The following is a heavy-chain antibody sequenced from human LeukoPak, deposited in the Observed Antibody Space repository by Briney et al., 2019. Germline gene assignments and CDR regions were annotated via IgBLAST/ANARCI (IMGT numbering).Heavy chain of an antibody. CDR2: ISYDGSNK. CDR3: ARDGRYSSGWSLSDY. J-gene: IGHJ4*02. CDR1: GFTFSSYG. D-gene: IGHD6-19*01. V-gene: IGHV3-30*03. Sequence: GGSLRLSCAASGFTFSSYGMHWVRQAPGKGLEWVAVISYDGSNKYYADSVKGRFTISRDNSKNTLYLQMNSLRAEDTAVYYCARDGRYSSGWSLSDYWGQGTLVTVSS.